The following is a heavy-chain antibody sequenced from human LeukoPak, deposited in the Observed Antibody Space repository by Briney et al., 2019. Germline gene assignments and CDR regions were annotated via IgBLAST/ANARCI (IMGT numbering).Heavy chain of an antibody. Sequence: GGSLRLSCEASGFTFYDYAMSWVRQPPGKGLEWVSLIRDGDGRTHYADSVKGRFTISRDNSKKRVYLQMNGLRADDTAVYYCAKDHSTTWLGSFNYWGQGTLVTVSS. CDR3: AKDHSTTWLGSFNY. J-gene: IGHJ4*02. V-gene: IGHV3-23*01. CDR1: GFTFYDYA. CDR2: IRDGDGRT. D-gene: IGHD2-2*01.